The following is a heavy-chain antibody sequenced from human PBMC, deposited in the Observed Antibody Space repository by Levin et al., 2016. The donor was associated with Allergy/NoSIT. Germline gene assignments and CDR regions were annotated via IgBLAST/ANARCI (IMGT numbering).Heavy chain of an antibody. CDR2: IYYSGST. D-gene: IGHD3-22*01. Sequence: WIRQPPGKGLEWIGYIYYSGSTYYNPSLKSRVTISVDTSKNQFSLKLSSVTAADTAVYYCAGETYYYDSSGYYLAGYFDYWGQGTLVTVSS. CDR3: AGETYYYDSSGYYLAGYFDY. J-gene: IGHJ4*02. V-gene: IGHV4-30-4*01.